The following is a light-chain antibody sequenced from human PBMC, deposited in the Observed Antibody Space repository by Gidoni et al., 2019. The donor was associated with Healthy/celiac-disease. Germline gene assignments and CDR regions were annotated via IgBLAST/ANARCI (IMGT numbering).Light chain of an antibody. CDR2: AVS. J-gene: IGLJ3*02. V-gene: IGLV2-14*01. CDR3: SSYTSSSTLV. Sequence: ITISCTGTSRDVGGYNYVSWYQQPPCKPPNLMIYAVSNQPSGVSNRVSGSKSGNTASLTISGLQAEDEADYYCSSYTSSSTLVFGGGTKLTVL. CDR1: SRDVGGYNY.